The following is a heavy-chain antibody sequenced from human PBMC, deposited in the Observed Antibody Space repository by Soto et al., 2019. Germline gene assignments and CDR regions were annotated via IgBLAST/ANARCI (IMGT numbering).Heavy chain of an antibody. CDR2: ISSSSSYI. J-gene: IGHJ4*02. V-gene: IGHV3-21*01. CDR1: GFTFSSYS. Sequence: GGSLRLSCAASGFTFSSYSMNWVRQAPGKGLEWVSSISSSSSYIYYADSVKGRFTISRDNAKNSLYLQMNSLRAEDTAVYYCARGSGSYYDSSGYYFDYWGQGTLVTVSS. CDR3: ARGSGSYYDSSGYYFDY. D-gene: IGHD3-22*01.